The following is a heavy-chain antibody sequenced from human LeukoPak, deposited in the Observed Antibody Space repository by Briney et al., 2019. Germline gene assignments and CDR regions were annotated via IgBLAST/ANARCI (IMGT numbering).Heavy chain of an antibody. V-gene: IGHV4-59*01. CDR1: GGPISSYY. J-gene: IGHJ5*02. Sequence: SETLSLTCTVSGGPISSYYWSWIRQPPGKGLEWIGYIYYSGSTNYNPSLKSRVTISVDTSKNQFSLKLSSVTAADTAMYYCARGGSYYSGGSSWGQGTLVTVSS. D-gene: IGHD1-26*01. CDR3: ARGGSYYSGGSS. CDR2: IYYSGST.